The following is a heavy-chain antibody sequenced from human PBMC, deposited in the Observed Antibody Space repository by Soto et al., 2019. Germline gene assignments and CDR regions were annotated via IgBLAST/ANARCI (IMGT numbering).Heavy chain of an antibody. J-gene: IGHJ5*02. CDR2: IYYSGST. D-gene: IGHD3-3*01. V-gene: IGHV4-39*01. CDR3: ARQAQGIWSGLNRGWFAP. Sequence: PSETLSLTCTVSGGSISSSSYYWGWIRQPPGKGLEWIGSIYYSGSTYYNPSLKSRVTISVDTSKNQFSLKLSSVTAADTAVYYCARQAQGIWSGLNRGWFAPWGQGTLVTVSS. CDR1: GGSISSSSYY.